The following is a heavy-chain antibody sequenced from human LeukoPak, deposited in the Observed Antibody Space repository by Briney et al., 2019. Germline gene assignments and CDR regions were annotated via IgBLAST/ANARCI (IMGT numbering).Heavy chain of an antibody. CDR3: AKDLEYYYDSSGYYFLLFGMDV. CDR2: ISGSGGST. CDR1: GGSISGSG. Sequence: ETLSLTCTVSGGSISGSGWWSWVRRPPGKGLEWVSAISGSGGSTYYADSVKGRFTISRDNSKNTLYLQMNSLRAEDTAVYYCAKDLEYYYDSSGYYFLLFGMDVWGQGTTVTVSS. J-gene: IGHJ6*02. D-gene: IGHD3-22*01. V-gene: IGHV3-23*01.